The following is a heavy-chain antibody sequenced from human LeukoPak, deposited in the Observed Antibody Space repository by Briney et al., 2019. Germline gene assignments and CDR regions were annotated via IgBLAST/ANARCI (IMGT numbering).Heavy chain of an antibody. V-gene: IGHV3-53*01. CDR2: IYRGGET. J-gene: IGHJ4*02. D-gene: IGHD2-15*01. CDR3: ARVQYCSGGSCYGDY. Sequence: PGGSLRLSCAASGFTVSSNYMGWVRQAPEKGLEWVSVIYRGGETYYADSVKGRFTISRDNSKNTLYLQMNSLRAEDTAVYYCARVQYCSGGSCYGDYWGQGTLVTVSS. CDR1: GFTVSSNY.